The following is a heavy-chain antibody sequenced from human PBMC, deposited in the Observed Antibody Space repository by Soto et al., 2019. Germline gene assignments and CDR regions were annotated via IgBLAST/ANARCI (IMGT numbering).Heavy chain of an antibody. J-gene: IGHJ3*02. CDR3: ARALILTGYYIHDAFDI. CDR2: IYSSGST. CDR1: GGSISNYY. Sequence: SETLSLTCTVSGGSISNYYWNWIRQSPGKGLEWIGYIYSSGSTHYNPSLQNRVTISIDTSKNQVSLKVNSVTAADTAVYYCARALILTGYYIHDAFDIWGQGTMVTVS. D-gene: IGHD3-9*01. V-gene: IGHV4-59*01.